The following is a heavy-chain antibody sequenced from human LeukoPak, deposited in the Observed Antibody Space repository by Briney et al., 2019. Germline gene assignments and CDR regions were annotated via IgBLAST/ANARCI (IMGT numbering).Heavy chain of an antibody. Sequence: ASVKVSRKASGYTFTSYAIHWVRQAPGQRLEWMGWINAGNGNTKYSQNFQGRVTITRDTSASTAYMELSSLRSEDTAVFYCAREYSGSLYYFDYWGQGTLVTVSS. J-gene: IGHJ4*02. CDR1: GYTFTSYA. CDR3: AREYSGSLYYFDY. CDR2: INAGNGNT. V-gene: IGHV1-3*01. D-gene: IGHD1-26*01.